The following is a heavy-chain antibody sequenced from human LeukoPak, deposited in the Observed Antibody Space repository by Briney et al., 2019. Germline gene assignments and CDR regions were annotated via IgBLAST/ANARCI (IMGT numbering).Heavy chain of an antibody. Sequence: GGSLRLSCAASGVTFSNAPMRWARQAPGKGLEWVGRNKRKSDGGITDYAAAVKGRFSISRDDSKNTLYLQMNSLKTEDTAVYYCTTDLHYSPTYYYYGMDVWGQGSTVTVSS. V-gene: IGHV3-15*01. CDR3: TTDLHYSPTYYYYGMDV. CDR1: GVTFSNAP. CDR2: NKRKSDGGIT. D-gene: IGHD4-11*01. J-gene: IGHJ6*02.